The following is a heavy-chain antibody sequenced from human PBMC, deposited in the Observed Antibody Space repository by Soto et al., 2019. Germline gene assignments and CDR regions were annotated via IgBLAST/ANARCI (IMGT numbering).Heavy chain of an antibody. D-gene: IGHD2-2*02. Sequence: ASVKVSCKASGYTFTSYDMHWVRQSPGQGLEWIGIINPSGGSTSYAQKFQGRVTMTRDTSTSTVYMELSSLRSEDTAVYYCAREGLGYCSSTSCHRSYYYYGMDVWGQGITVTVSS. CDR3: AREGLGYCSSTSCHRSYYYYGMDV. CDR2: INPSGGST. CDR1: GYTFTSYD. J-gene: IGHJ6*02. V-gene: IGHV1-46*01.